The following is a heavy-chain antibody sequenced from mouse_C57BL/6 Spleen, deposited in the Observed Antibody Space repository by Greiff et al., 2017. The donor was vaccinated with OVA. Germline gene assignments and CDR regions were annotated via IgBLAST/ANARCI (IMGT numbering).Heavy chain of an antibody. J-gene: IGHJ2*01. CDR2: IDPSDSET. Sequence: VQLQQPGAELVRPGSSVKLSCKASGYTFTSYWMHWVKQRPIQGLEWIGNIDPSDSETHYNQKFKDKATLTVDKSSSTAYLQLSSLTSEDSAVYYCARFGEDDYFDYWGQGTTLTVSS. CDR1: GYTFTSYW. V-gene: IGHV1-52*01. D-gene: IGHD3-1*01. CDR3: ARFGEDDYFDY.